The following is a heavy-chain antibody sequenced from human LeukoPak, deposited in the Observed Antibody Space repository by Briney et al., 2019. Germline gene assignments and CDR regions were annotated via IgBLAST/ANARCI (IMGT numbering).Heavy chain of an antibody. V-gene: IGHV4-59*12. CDR2: IYYSGST. CDR1: GGSISSYY. D-gene: IGHD3-16*01. Sequence: SETLSLTCTVSGGSISSYYWSWIRQPPGKGLEWNGYIYYSGSTNYNPSLKSRVTISVDTSKNQFSLKLSSVTAADTAVYYCASHVSGSSDNWFDPWGQGTLVTVSS. J-gene: IGHJ5*02. CDR3: ASHVSGSSDNWFDP.